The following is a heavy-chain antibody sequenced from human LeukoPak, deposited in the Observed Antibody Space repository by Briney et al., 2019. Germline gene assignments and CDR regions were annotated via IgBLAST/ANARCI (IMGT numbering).Heavy chain of an antibody. D-gene: IGHD3-3*01. J-gene: IGHJ4*02. CDR3: AKDPSYEMIDY. Sequence: PGGSLRLSCAASGFTFSSYAMSWVHQAPGKGLEWVSAISGSGGSTYYADSVKGRFTISRDNSKNTLYLQLNSLRVEDTALYYCAKDPSYEMIDYWGQGTLVTVSS. CDR1: GFTFSSYA. V-gene: IGHV3-23*01. CDR2: ISGSGGST.